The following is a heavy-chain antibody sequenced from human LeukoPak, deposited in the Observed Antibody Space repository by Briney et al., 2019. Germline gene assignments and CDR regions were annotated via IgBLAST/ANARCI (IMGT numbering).Heavy chain of an antibody. V-gene: IGHV4-39*07. D-gene: IGHD2/OR15-2a*01. J-gene: IGHJ4*02. CDR1: GGSLSINSYY. CDR2: LYFRGNT. CDR3: ARQSSPFYFVDY. Sequence: SETLSLTCSVSGGSLSINSYYWDWIRQSPGKGLEWLGSLYFRGNTYYNPSLKSRVSMSVDTSKNQFSLRLKSVTAADTAVYFCARQSSPFYFVDYWGQGIPVTVSS.